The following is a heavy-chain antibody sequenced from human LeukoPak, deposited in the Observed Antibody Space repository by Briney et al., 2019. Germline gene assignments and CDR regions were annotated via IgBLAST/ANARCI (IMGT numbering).Heavy chain of an antibody. Sequence: VKVSCKASGYTFTDYYIHWVRQAPGQGLEWMAWMNPNSGGTSYAQKFQGRVTMTRDTSISTAYMELSRLRSDDTAVYYCARDRGHYFDYWGQGTLVTVSS. CDR2: MNPNSGGT. CDR1: GYTFTDYY. J-gene: IGHJ4*02. V-gene: IGHV1-2*02. CDR3: ARDRGHYFDY.